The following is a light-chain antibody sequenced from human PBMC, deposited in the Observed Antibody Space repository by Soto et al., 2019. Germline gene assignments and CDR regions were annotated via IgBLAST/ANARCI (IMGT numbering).Light chain of an antibody. CDR1: QSVSSSY. CDR2: GAS. Sequence: EIVLTQSPGTLSLSPGGTATLSCRASQSVSSSYLAWYQQKPGQAPRLLIYGASSRATGIPDRFSGSGSGTDFTLTISRLEPEDFAVYYCQQYGSSPWTFGQGTKVDIK. V-gene: IGKV3-20*01. J-gene: IGKJ1*01. CDR3: QQYGSSPWT.